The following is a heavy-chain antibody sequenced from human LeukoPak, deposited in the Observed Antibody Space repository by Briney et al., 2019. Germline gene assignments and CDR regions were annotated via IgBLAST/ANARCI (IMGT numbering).Heavy chain of an antibody. CDR1: GFTFSSYS. J-gene: IGHJ4*02. V-gene: IGHV3-21*01. CDR3: ARLRRNSDRSGFYYYYDN. D-gene: IGHD3-22*01. CDR2: INTVASYI. Sequence: GGSLRLSCAASGFTFSSYSFNWVRQAPGKGIEWVSSINTVASYIYYADSVRGRFTISRDNAENSLWLQMNGLRAEDSAVYYCARLRRNSDRSGFYYYYDNWGQGTLVTVSS.